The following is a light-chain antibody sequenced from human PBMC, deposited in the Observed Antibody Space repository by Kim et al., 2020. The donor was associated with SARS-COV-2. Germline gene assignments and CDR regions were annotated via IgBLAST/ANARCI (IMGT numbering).Light chain of an antibody. CDR2: EVS. J-gene: IGLJ3*02. V-gene: IGLV2-8*01. CDR1: SSDGSGYNY. Sequence: QSGTNSCTGTSSDGSGYNYVSWYQQHPGKAPKLMIYEVSKRPSGVPDRFSGSKSGNTASLTVSGLQAEDEADYYCSSYAGSNNWVFGGGTQLTVL. CDR3: SSYAGSNNWV.